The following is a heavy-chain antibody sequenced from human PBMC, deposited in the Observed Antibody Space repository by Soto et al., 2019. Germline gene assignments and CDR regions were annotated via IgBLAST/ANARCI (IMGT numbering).Heavy chain of an antibody. CDR1: GFTFSDYY. V-gene: IGHV3-11*01. CDR3: ATGVAATYSEVYYGMDV. D-gene: IGHD2-15*01. CDR2: ISSSGSTI. J-gene: IGHJ6*02. Sequence: QVQLVESGGGLVKPGGSLRLSCAASGFTFSDYYMSWIRQAPGKGLEWVSYISSSGSTIYYADSVKGRFTISRDNAKNSRDLQMNSLRAEDTAVYYCATGVAATYSEVYYGMDVWGQGTTVTVSS.